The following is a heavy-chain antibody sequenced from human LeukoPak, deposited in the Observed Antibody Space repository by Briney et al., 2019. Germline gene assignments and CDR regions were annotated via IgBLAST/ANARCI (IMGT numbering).Heavy chain of an antibody. V-gene: IGHV4-4*07. J-gene: IGHJ4*02. Sequence: PSETLSLTCTVSGGSSISNSWSWIRQPAGKGLEWIGRIYSSGSTNYNPSLKGRVTMSVDTSKNQFSLKLSSVTAADTAVYYCARDRSSWPNFDYWGQGTLVTVSS. CDR3: ARDRSSWPNFDY. CDR2: IYSSGST. CDR1: GGSSISNS. D-gene: IGHD6-13*01.